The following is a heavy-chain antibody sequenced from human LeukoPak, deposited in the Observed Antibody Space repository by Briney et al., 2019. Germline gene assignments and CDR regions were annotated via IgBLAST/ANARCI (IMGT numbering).Heavy chain of an antibody. J-gene: IGHJ6*03. Sequence: GGSLRLSCAASGFTFSSYAMSWVRQAPGKGLEWVSAISGSGGSTYYADSVKGRFTISRDNSKNTLYLQMNSLRAEDTAVYYCAKRVSGWSPLRAVVPNDYYMDVWGKGTTVTVSS. CDR1: GFTFSSYA. D-gene: IGHD2-21*01. V-gene: IGHV3-23*01. CDR3: AKRVSGWSPLRAVVPNDYYMDV. CDR2: ISGSGGST.